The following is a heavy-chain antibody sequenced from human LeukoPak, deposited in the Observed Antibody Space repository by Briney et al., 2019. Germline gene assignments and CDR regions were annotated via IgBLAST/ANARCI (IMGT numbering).Heavy chain of an antibody. CDR2: ISDDSNYI. J-gene: IGHJ4*02. Sequence: GGSLRLSGAASGFTFSTYSGNWIRQAPGKGLEGVSSISDDSNYIFYADSVKGRFTISRDNAKNSLYLQMNSLTAEDSAVYYCASRRGSNRPFDYWGQGTLVTVSS. D-gene: IGHD1-26*01. CDR1: GFTFSTYS. V-gene: IGHV3-21*01. CDR3: ASRRGSNRPFDY.